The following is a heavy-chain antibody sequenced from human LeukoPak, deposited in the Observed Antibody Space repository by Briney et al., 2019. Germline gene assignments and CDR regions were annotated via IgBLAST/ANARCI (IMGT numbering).Heavy chain of an antibody. D-gene: IGHD4-17*01. CDR3: ARLRGAMTTVTSNFDY. V-gene: IGHV4-39*01. CDR1: GGSISSSSYY. CDR2: IYYSGGT. Sequence: SETLSLTCTVSGGSISSSSYYGGRIRQPPGKGLEWNGSIYYSGGTYYNSSLKSRVTISVDTSKNQFSLKLRSVTAADTAVYYCARLRGAMTTVTSNFDYWGQGTLVTVSS. J-gene: IGHJ4*02.